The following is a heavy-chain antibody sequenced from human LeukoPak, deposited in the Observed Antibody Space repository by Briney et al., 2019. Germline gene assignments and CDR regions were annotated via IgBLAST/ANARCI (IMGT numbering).Heavy chain of an antibody. D-gene: IGHD3-10*01. V-gene: IGHV4-38-2*02. CDR2: INHSGST. Sequence: SETLSLTCTVSGYSISSGYYWGWIRQPPGKGLEWIGEINHSGSTNYNPSLKSRVTISVDTSKNQFSLKLSSVTAADTAVYYCARRHATMVRGVIIGSLFDYWGQGTLVTVSS. CDR3: ARRHATMVRGVIIGSLFDY. J-gene: IGHJ4*02. CDR1: GYSISSGYY.